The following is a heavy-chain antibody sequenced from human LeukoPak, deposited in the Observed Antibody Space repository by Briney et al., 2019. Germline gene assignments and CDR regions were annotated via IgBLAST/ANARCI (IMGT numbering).Heavy chain of an antibody. Sequence: SETLSLTCAVYGGSFSAYYWSWIRQSPGKGLQWIAEVNHRGDTNYNPSVKGRVTISVDASKNQFSLKVTSLTAADTAVYYCARGPTISETGYFDYWGQGTLVTVSS. J-gene: IGHJ4*03. D-gene: IGHD1-1*01. CDR2: VNHRGDT. CDR3: ARGPTISETGYFDY. CDR1: GGSFSAYY. V-gene: IGHV4-34*01.